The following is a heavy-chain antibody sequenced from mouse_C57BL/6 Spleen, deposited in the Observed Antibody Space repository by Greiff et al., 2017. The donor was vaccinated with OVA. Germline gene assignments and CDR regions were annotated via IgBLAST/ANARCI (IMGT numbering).Heavy chain of an antibody. D-gene: IGHD4-1*01. CDR2: INPSNGGT. J-gene: IGHJ4*01. CDR1: GYTFTSYW. Sequence: QVHVKQPGTELVKPGASVKLSCKASGYTFTSYWMHWVKQRPGQGLEWIGNINPSNGGTNYNEKFKSKATLTVDKSSSTAYMQLSSLTSEDSAVYYCARADWEDYAMDDWGQGTSVTVSS. CDR3: ARADWEDYAMDD. V-gene: IGHV1-53*01.